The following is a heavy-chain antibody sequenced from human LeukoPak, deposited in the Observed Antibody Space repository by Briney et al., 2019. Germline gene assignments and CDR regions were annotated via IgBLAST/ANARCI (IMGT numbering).Heavy chain of an antibody. D-gene: IGHD6-13*01. CDR2: INTIFGTA. V-gene: IGHV1-69*06. J-gene: IGHJ4*02. Sequence: AVKVSCKASGGTFSSYAISWVRQAPGQGLEWMGGINTIFGTANYAQKFQGRVTITADKSTTTAYMELSSLRSEDTPVYYCARGTGYSSSWPPHWGQGTLGTVSS. CDR1: GGTFSSYA. CDR3: ARGTGYSSSWPPH.